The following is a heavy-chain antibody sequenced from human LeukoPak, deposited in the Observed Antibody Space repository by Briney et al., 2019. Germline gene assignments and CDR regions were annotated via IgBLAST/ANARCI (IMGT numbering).Heavy chain of an antibody. J-gene: IGHJ3*02. CDR2: IWYDGSNK. Sequence: GGSLRLSCAASGFTFSSYGMHWVRQAPGKGLEWVAVIWYDGSNKYYADSVRGRFTISRDNSKNTLYLQMNSLRAEDTAVYYCARDKTYYDFWSGYDAFDIWGQGTMVTVSS. CDR1: GFTFSSYG. CDR3: ARDKTYYDFWSGYDAFDI. V-gene: IGHV3-33*01. D-gene: IGHD3-3*01.